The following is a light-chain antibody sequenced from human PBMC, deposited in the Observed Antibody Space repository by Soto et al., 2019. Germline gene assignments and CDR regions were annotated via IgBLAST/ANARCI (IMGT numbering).Light chain of an antibody. J-gene: IGLJ1*01. V-gene: IGLV2-14*03. CDR1: SSDVGGYDR. Sequence: QSALTQPPSASGSPGQSVTISCTGTSSDVGGYDRVSWFQQHPGKAPKLIIYDVNNRPSGVSKRFSGSKSGNTASLTISGLQAEDEADYYCSSFAGSSTFEVFGTGTKVTVL. CDR2: DVN. CDR3: SSFAGSSTFEV.